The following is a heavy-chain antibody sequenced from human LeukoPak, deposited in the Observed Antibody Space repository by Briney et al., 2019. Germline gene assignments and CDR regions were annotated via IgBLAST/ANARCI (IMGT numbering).Heavy chain of an antibody. D-gene: IGHD6-13*01. V-gene: IGHV3-9*03. Sequence: PGGSLRLSCAASGFTFDDYAMHWVRQAPGKGLEWVSGISWNSGSIGYADSVKGRFTISRDNAKNSLYLQMNSLRAEDMALYYCAKARGYQYSSSSFDYWGQGTMVTVSS. CDR3: AKARGYQYSSSSFDY. CDR1: GFTFDDYA. J-gene: IGHJ4*03. CDR2: ISWNSGSI.